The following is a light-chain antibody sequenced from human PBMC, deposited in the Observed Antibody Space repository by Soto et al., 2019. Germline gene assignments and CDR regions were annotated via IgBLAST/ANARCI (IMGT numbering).Light chain of an antibody. CDR3: SSFAPSNTRV. CDR2: EVT. J-gene: IGLJ3*02. Sequence: QSALTQPPSASGSPGQSVTISCTGTSSDVGAYNYVSWYQQHAGKAPKLVIYEVTKRPSGVPDRFSGSKSANTASLTVSGLQAEDEADYYFSSFAPSNTRVFGGGTKLTVL. V-gene: IGLV2-8*01. CDR1: SSDVGAYNY.